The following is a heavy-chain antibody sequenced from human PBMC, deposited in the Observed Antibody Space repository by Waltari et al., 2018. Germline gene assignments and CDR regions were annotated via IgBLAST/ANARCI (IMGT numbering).Heavy chain of an antibody. J-gene: IGHJ3*02. V-gene: IGHV3-23*01. CDR2: ISCSGGNT. CDR3: ATDYDGNAYVAFDI. Sequence: EVQLLESGGGLVQPGGSLRLSCAASGFTFSSYAMSWVRQAPGKGREWVLAISCSGGNTYYADSVKGRFTISRDNSENTLYLQMNGLRAEDTAMYYCATDYDGNAYVAFDIWGQGTMVTVSS. CDR1: GFTFSSYA. D-gene: IGHD3-22*01.